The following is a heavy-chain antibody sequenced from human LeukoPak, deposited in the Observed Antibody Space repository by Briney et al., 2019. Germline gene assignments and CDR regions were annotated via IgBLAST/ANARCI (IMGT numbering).Heavy chain of an antibody. J-gene: IGHJ6*03. Sequence: PSETLSLTCTVSGGSISSSSYYWGWIRQPPGKGLEWIGSIYYSGSTYYNPSLKSRVTISVDTSKNQFSLKQSSVTAADTAVYYCARHVGSSWGGYYYYMDVWGKGTTVTVSS. CDR2: IYYSGST. CDR1: GGSISSSSYY. V-gene: IGHV4-39*01. D-gene: IGHD6-19*01. CDR3: ARHVGSSWGGYYYYMDV.